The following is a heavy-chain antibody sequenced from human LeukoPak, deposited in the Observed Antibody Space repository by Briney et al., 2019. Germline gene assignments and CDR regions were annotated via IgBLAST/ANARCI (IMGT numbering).Heavy chain of an antibody. CDR1: GFTFSSYA. CDR3: AKDLGAATISY. J-gene: IGHJ4*02. CDR2: ISGSGGST. D-gene: IGHD5-12*01. Sequence: GGSLRLSYAASGFTFSSYAMSWVRQAPGKGLEWVSAISGSGGSTYYADSVKGRFTISRDNSKNTLYLQMNSLRAEDTAVYYCAKDLGAATISYWGQGTLVTVSS. V-gene: IGHV3-23*01.